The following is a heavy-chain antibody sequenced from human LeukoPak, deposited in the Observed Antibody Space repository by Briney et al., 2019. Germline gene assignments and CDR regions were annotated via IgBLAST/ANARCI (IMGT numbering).Heavy chain of an antibody. Sequence: GGSLRLSCAASGFTFSSYAMHWVRQAPGKGLEWVAVISYDGSNKYYADSVKGRFTISRDNSKNTLFLQMNSLRAEDTAVYYCARDADDIVVVPAACPSSLLYWGQGTLVTVSS. CDR3: ARDADDIVVVPAACPSSLLY. CDR1: GFTFSSYA. CDR2: ISYDGSNK. D-gene: IGHD2-2*01. V-gene: IGHV3-30*04. J-gene: IGHJ4*02.